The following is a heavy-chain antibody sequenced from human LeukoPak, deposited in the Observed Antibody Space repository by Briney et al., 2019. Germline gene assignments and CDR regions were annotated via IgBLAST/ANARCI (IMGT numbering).Heavy chain of an antibody. J-gene: IGHJ4*02. Sequence: GGSLRLSCAASEFSVGSNYMTWVRQAPGKGLEWVSLIYSGGSTYYADSVKGRFTISRDNSKNTLYLQMNSLRAEDTAVYYCARLPKLSLHPYFDYWGQGALVTVSS. CDR2: IYSGGST. CDR3: ARLPKLSLHPYFDY. V-gene: IGHV3-66*04. CDR1: EFSVGSNY. D-gene: IGHD1-1*01.